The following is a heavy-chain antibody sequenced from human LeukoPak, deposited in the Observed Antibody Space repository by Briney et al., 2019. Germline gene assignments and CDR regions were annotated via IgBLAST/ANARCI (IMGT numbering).Heavy chain of an antibody. CDR3: ASSLDISSGYSADAFDI. D-gene: IGHD3-22*01. CDR1: GGSISTYY. Sequence: PSETLSLTCTVSGGSISTYYWSWIRQPPGKGLEWIGSIYYSGSTYYKPSLKSRVTISVDTSKNQFSLKLSSVTAADTAVYYCASSLDISSGYSADAFDIWGQGTMVTVSS. V-gene: IGHV4-39*01. J-gene: IGHJ3*02. CDR2: IYYSGST.